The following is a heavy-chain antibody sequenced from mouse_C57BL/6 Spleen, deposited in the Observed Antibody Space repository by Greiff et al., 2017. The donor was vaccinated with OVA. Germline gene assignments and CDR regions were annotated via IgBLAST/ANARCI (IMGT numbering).Heavy chain of an antibody. CDR2: INPGSGGT. Sequence: QVQLKESGAELVRPGASVKVSCKASGYAFTNYLIEWVKQRPGQGLEWIGVINPGSGGTNYNEKFKGKATLTADKSSSTAYMQLSSLTSEDSAVYFCARGTADYWGQGTTLTVSS. V-gene: IGHV1-54*01. J-gene: IGHJ2*01. D-gene: IGHD4-1*01. CDR3: ARGTADY. CDR1: GYAFTNYL.